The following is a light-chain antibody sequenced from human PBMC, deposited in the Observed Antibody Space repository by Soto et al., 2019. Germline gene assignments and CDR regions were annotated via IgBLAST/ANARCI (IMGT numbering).Light chain of an antibody. CDR3: QQYASSPLT. CDR2: GAS. Sequence: EIVLTQSPGTLSLSSGERATLSCRASQSVRSNYLAWYQQKPGQAPRLLIYGASSRATGIPDRFSGSGSGTDFTLTSSRLEPEDFAVYYCQQYASSPLTFGGGNKVEIK. CDR1: QSVRSNY. J-gene: IGKJ4*01. V-gene: IGKV3-20*01.